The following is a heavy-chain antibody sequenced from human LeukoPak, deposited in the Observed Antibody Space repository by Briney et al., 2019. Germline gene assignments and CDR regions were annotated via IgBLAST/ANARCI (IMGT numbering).Heavy chain of an antibody. CDR1: GYTFTSYY. V-gene: IGHV1-46*01. CDR2: INPSVVST. CDR3: ARDRKATGDFDY. Sequence: ASVKVSCKASGYTFTSYYMHWVRQAPGQGLEWMGIINPSVVSTSYAQKFQGRVTMTRDMSTSTVHMELSSLRSEAKAVYYCARDRKATGDFDYWGQGTLVTVSS. D-gene: IGHD2-8*02. J-gene: IGHJ4*02.